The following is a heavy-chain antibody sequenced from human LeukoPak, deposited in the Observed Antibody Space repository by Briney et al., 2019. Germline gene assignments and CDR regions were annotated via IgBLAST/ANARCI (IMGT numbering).Heavy chain of an antibody. Sequence: GGSLRLSCAASGFTFSSYAMRWVRQAPGKGPEWVSGISVSGGRTYYADSVKGRFIISRDNSKNMLYLQMNSLRAEDTAVYYCAKATERHCSDGSCLGFDYWGQGTLVTVSS. CDR1: GFTFSSYA. J-gene: IGHJ4*02. CDR2: ISVSGGRT. D-gene: IGHD2-15*01. CDR3: AKATERHCSDGSCLGFDY. V-gene: IGHV3-23*01.